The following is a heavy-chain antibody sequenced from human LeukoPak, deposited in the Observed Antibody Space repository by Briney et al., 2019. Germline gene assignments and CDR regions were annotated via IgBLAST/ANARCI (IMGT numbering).Heavy chain of an antibody. CDR2: ISDSSSIT. Sequence: GGSLRLSCAASGFTFSSFGMNWLRQAPVKGLEWVSYISDSSSITYYADSVKGRFTISRDNAKNSLSLQLNSLRDEDTAVYFCAKVIRGGYGMDVWGQGTTVTVSS. J-gene: IGHJ6*02. CDR1: GFTFSSFG. CDR3: AKVIRGGYGMDV. V-gene: IGHV3-48*02. D-gene: IGHD3-10*01.